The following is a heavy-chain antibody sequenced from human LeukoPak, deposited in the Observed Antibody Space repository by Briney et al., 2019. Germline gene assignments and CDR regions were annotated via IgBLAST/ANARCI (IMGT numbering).Heavy chain of an antibody. V-gene: IGHV3-48*03. CDR3: VRAGAVAARVFDP. D-gene: IGHD6-19*01. Sequence: HPGGSLSLSCAASGFTLSSYEMTWVRQAPGKGLDWVSYISGSGSTIAYADSVKGRFTISRDNAKNSLYLQMTSLRGEDTAVYFCVRAGAVAARVFDPWGQGTLVTVSS. J-gene: IGHJ5*02. CDR2: ISGSGSTI. CDR1: GFTLSSYE.